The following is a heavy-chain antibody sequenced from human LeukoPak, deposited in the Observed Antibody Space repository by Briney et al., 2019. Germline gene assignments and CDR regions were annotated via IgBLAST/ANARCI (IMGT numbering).Heavy chain of an antibody. CDR2: IYTSGSTSGST. J-gene: IGHJ3*01. CDR1: GGSISSNNYY. Sequence: PSETLSLTCTVSGGSISSNNYYWNWIRQPAGKGLEWIVRIYTSGSTSGSTNYNPSLKSRVTISVDTSKNQFSLKLSSVTAADTAVYYCARDWRGDSSSWYPLLDVWGQGTMVTVSS. CDR3: ARDWRGDSSSWYPLLDV. D-gene: IGHD6-13*01. V-gene: IGHV4-61*02.